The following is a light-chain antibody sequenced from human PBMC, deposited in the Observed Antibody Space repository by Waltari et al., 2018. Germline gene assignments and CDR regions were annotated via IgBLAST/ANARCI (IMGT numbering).Light chain of an antibody. CDR3: QQYSTYSLWA. CDR1: QNISRW. V-gene: IGKV1-5*03. Sequence: DIQMTQSPSTLSASIGDRVTITCRASQNISRWLAWYQQKPGKAPNLLIYKTASLQSGVPSTFSSSSSGTEFSLTISSLQPADFATSYCQQYSTYSLWAFGQGTKVEIK. J-gene: IGKJ1*01. CDR2: KTA.